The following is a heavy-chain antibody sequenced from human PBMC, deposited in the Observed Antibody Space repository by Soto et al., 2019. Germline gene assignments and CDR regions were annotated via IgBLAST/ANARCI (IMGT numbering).Heavy chain of an antibody. Sequence: GGSLRLSCAASGFTFSSYAMSWVRQAPGKGLEWVSAISGSGGNTYYADSVKGRFTISRDNSKNTLYLQMNSLRAEDTAVYYCAKAPAIVLVPPAMGGDYWGQGILVTVSS. CDR3: AKAPAIVLVPPAMGGDY. V-gene: IGHV3-23*01. J-gene: IGHJ4*02. CDR2: ISGSGGNT. CDR1: GFTFSSYA. D-gene: IGHD2-2*01.